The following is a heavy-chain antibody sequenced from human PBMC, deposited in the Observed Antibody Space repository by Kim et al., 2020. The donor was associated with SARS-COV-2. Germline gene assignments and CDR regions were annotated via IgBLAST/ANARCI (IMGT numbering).Heavy chain of an antibody. CDR2: INHSGST. V-gene: IGHV4-34*01. D-gene: IGHD5-18*01. CDR1: GGSFSGYY. J-gene: IGHJ5*02. Sequence: SETLSLTCAVYGGSFSGYYWSWIRQPPGKGLEWIGEINHSGSTNYNPSLKSRVTISVDTSKNQFSLKLSSVTAADTAVYYCAREVYSYGPTMSGFDPWGQGTLVTVSS. CDR3: AREVYSYGPTMSGFDP.